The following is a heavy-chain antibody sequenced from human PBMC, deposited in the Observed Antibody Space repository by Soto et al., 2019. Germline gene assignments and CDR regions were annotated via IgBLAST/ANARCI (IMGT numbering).Heavy chain of an antibody. CDR1: GFTFSSYS. CDR2: ISSSSSTI. CDR3: ARVYGDYGVDY. V-gene: IGHV3-48*01. Sequence: PGGSLRLSCAASGFTFSSYSMNWVRQAPGKGLEWVSYISSSSSTIYYADSVKGRFTISRDNAKNSLYLQMNSLRAEDTAVYYCARVYGDYGVDYWGQGTLVTVSS. J-gene: IGHJ4*02. D-gene: IGHD4-17*01.